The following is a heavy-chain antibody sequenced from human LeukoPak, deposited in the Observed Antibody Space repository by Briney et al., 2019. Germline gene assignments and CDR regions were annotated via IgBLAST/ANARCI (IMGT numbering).Heavy chain of an antibody. V-gene: IGHV5-51*01. Sequence: GESLQISCKVSGYTFSSYWIGWVRQLPGKGLEWMGIIYPGDSDTRYSPSFQGQVTISADRSISTAYLQWSSLKASDTAMYYCARSTGGTGPADYWGQGTLVTVCS. J-gene: IGHJ4*02. D-gene: IGHD2-8*02. CDR2: IYPGDSDT. CDR1: GYTFSSYW. CDR3: ARSTGGTGPADY.